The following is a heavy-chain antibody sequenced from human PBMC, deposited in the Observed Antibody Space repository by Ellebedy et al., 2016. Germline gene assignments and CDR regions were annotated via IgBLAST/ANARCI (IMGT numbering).Heavy chain of an antibody. J-gene: IGHJ4*02. Sequence: GESLKISXAASGFTFSSYAMSWVRQAPAKGLEWVSGITSGDIIHYADSVKGRFTISRDNAKNSLYLQMNTLRAEDTALYYCAKDKAGGTRYFDYWGQGTLVTVSS. CDR2: ITSGDII. D-gene: IGHD6-13*01. V-gene: IGHV3-23*01. CDR1: GFTFSSYA. CDR3: AKDKAGGTRYFDY.